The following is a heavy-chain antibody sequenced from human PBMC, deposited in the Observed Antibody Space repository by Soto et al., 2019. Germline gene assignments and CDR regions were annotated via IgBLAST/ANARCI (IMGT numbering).Heavy chain of an antibody. J-gene: IGHJ4*02. V-gene: IGHV3-23*01. CDR3: AKDHRRGLLGGIQLGGGAFDY. CDR1: GFTFSSYA. Sequence: EVQLLESGGGLVQPGGSLRLSCAASGFTFSSYAMSWVRQAPGKGLEWVSAISGSGGSTYYADSVKGRFTNSRDNSKNPLDLQMNSLRAEDTAVYYCAKDHRRGLLGGIQLGGGAFDYLGQGTLVTVSS. D-gene: IGHD5-18*01. CDR2: ISGSGGST.